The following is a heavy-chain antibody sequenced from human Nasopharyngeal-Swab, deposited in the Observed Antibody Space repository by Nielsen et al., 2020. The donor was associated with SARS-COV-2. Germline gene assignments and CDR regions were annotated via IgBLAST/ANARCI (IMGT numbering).Heavy chain of an antibody. CDR2: ISSSSSYT. Sequence: GGSLRLSCAASGFTFSSYSMNWVRQAPGKGLEWVSSISSSSSYTYYADSVKGRFTISRDNSKNTLYLQMNSLRAEDTAVYYCARVSGGDCYSFCYYYYYMDVWGKGTTVTVSS. V-gene: IGHV3-21*04. D-gene: IGHD2-21*02. CDR3: ARVSGGDCYSFCYYYYYMDV. J-gene: IGHJ6*03. CDR1: GFTFSSYS.